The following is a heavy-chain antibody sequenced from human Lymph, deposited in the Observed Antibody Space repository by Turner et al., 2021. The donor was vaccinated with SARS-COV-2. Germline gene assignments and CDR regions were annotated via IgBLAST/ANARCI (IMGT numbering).Heavy chain of an antibody. J-gene: IGHJ6*02. CDR1: GFTFSNYA. Sequence: QVQLVESGGGVVQPGRSLRRSCAATGFTFSNYAIYWVRQAPGKGLEWVAVISYDGSNKYYADSVKGRFTISRDNSKNTLYLQMNSLRAEDTAVYYCARYASGGYFYYGMDVWGQGTTVTVSS. V-gene: IGHV3-30*04. D-gene: IGHD3-10*01. CDR3: ARYASGGYFYYGMDV. CDR2: ISYDGSNK.